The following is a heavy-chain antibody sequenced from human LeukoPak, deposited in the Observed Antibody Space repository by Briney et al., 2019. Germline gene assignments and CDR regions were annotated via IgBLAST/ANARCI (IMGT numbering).Heavy chain of an antibody. V-gene: IGHV1-69*01. D-gene: IGHD3-10*01. J-gene: IGHJ4*02. Sequence: GSSAKVSCKASGGTFSSYAISWVRQAPGQGLEWMGGIIPIFGTANYAQKFQGRVTITADESTSTAYMELSSLRSEDTAVYYCAGLGVRGVAFDYWGQGTLVTVSS. CDR2: IIPIFGTA. CDR1: GGTFSSYA. CDR3: AGLGVRGVAFDY.